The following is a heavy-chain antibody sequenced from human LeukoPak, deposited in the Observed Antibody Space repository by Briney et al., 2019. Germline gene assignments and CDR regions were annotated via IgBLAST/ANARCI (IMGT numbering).Heavy chain of an antibody. D-gene: IGHD1-26*01. Sequence: QPGGSLRLSCAASGFTFSNYATNWVRQAPGRGLEWVSAISGSGGSTYYADSVKGRFTISRDNSKNTLYLQMNSLRAEDTAVYYCAKDLAGSGSYSFDYWGQGTLVTVSS. CDR2: ISGSGGST. J-gene: IGHJ4*02. CDR1: GFTFSNYA. V-gene: IGHV3-23*01. CDR3: AKDLAGSGSYSFDY.